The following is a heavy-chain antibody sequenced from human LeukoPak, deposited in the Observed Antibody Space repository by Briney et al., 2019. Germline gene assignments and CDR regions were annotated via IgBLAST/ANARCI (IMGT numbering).Heavy chain of an antibody. J-gene: IGHJ1*01. CDR3: ARDDAGGDFQH. CDR1: GGSISSYY. Sequence: SETLSLTCTVSGGSISSYYWSWIRQPPGKGLEWIGYIYYSGSTNYNPSLKSRVTISVDTSKNQFSLKLSSVTAADTAVYYCARDDAGGDFQHWGQGTLVTVSS. CDR2: IYYSGST. V-gene: IGHV4-59*01. D-gene: IGHD2-21*01.